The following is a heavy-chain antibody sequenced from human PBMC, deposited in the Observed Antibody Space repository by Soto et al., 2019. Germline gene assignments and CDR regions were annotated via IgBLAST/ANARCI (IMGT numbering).Heavy chain of an antibody. CDR3: ARGPAGDKVDY. V-gene: IGHV4-30-4*01. J-gene: IGHJ4*02. D-gene: IGHD7-27*01. Sequence: QVQLQESGPGLVEPSQTLSPTCTVSGGSISSGGYFWSWIRQPPGKGLEWIGHVYNIGSTYSNPSLTSRVTISVDTSKNQFSLRLSFVTAADTAVYYCARGPAGDKVDYWGQGTLVTVSS. CDR1: GGSISSGGYF. CDR2: VYNIGST.